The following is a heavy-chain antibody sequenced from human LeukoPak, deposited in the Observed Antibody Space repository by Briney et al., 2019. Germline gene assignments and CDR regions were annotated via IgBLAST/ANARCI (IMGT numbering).Heavy chain of an antibody. CDR3: ASSAGYSSSWYYYGMDV. CDR2: IGSSGSVK. V-gene: IGHV3-48*03. J-gene: IGHJ6*02. D-gene: IGHD6-13*01. CDR1: GFTFSSYE. Sequence: GGSLRLSCAASGFTFSSYEMNWVRQAPGKGLEWVSYIGSSGSVKYYTDSVKGRFTISRDNAKNSLYLQMNSLRAEDTAVYYCASSAGYSSSWYYYGMDVWGQGTTVTVSS.